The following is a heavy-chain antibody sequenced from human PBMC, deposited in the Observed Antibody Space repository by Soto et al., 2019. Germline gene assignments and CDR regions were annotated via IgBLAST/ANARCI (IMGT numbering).Heavy chain of an antibody. V-gene: IGHV3-13*01. Sequence: EVQLVASGGGLVQPGGSLRLSCAASGFTFSSYDIHWVRQPTGKGLEWVSGIGTEGDTYYPGSVKCRFTISRENAKNSLYLPMNSLRAGDTAVYYYARGGYCTGGTCYGSYYYHMDVWGKGTTVTVSS. CDR2: IGTEGDT. J-gene: IGHJ6*03. CDR1: GFTFSSYD. D-gene: IGHD2-15*01. CDR3: ARGGYCTGGTCYGSYYYHMDV.